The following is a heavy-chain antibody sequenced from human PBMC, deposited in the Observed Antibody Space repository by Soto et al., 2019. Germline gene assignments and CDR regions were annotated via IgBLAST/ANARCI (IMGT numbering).Heavy chain of an antibody. CDR3: ARADFDFWSGYSPCDY. V-gene: IGHV1-18*01. J-gene: IGHJ4*02. CDR1: GYTLTSYG. CDR2: ISPYNGNT. D-gene: IGHD3-3*01. Sequence: QVQLVQSRAEVKKPGASVKVSCKASGYTLTSYGISWVRQAPGQGLEWVGWISPYNGNTNYAQKLQDRVTLTTDTSTSTAYMELRSVRPDDTAVYYCARADFDFWSGYSPCDYWGQGTLVTVSS.